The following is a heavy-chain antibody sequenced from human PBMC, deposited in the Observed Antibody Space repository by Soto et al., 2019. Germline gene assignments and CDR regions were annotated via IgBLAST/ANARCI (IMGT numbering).Heavy chain of an antibody. CDR2: INHSGST. CDR3: ARDRGTYYYYYGMDV. J-gene: IGHJ6*02. CDR1: GGSFSGYY. D-gene: IGHD3-10*01. V-gene: IGHV4-34*01. Sequence: ASETLSLTCAVYGGSFSGYYWSWIRQPPGKGLEWIGEINHSGSTNYNPSLKSRVTISVDTSKNQFSLKLSSVTAADTAVYYCARDRGTYYYYYGMDVWGQGTTVTVSS.